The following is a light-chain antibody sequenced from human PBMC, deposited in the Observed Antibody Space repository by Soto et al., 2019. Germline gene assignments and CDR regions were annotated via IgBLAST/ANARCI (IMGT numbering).Light chain of an antibody. Sequence: EIVLTQSPGALSLSPGESATLSCRASQSVSNTHVAWYQQRPGQAPRLLIYDASRRDIGVPDRFSGSGSGTDFTLTISGLEPEDFAVYFCHQYCTSPQTFGQGTKVEIK. CDR3: HQYCTSPQT. CDR2: DAS. V-gene: IGKV3-20*01. J-gene: IGKJ1*01. CDR1: QSVSNTH.